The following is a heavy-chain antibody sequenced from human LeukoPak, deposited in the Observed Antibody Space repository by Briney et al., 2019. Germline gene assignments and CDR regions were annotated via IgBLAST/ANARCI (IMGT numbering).Heavy chain of an antibody. CDR1: GGTFSSYA. J-gene: IGHJ4*01. D-gene: IGHD6-13*01. CDR2: IIPILGTA. Sequence: ASVKVSCKASGGTFSSYAISWVRQAPGQGLEWMGGIIPILGTANYAQKFQGRVTITTDESTCTAYMELSSLRSEDTAVYYCARAAAGDYHFDYWGQGTLVTVSS. V-gene: IGHV1-69*05. CDR3: ARAAAGDYHFDY.